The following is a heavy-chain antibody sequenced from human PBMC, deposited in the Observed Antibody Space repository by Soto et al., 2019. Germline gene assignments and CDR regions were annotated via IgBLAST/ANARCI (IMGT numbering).Heavy chain of an antibody. CDR2: INHSGST. Sequence: QVQLQQWGAGLLKPSETLSLTCAVYGGSFSGYYWSWIRQPPGKGLEWIGEINHSGSTNYNPSLKSRVTISVDTSKNQFSLKLSSVTAADTAVYYCARGMGSSSWSTAGYYYYGMDVW. CDR3: ARGMGSSSWSTAGYYYYGMDV. J-gene: IGHJ6*01. V-gene: IGHV4-34*01. CDR1: GGSFSGYY. D-gene: IGHD6-13*01.